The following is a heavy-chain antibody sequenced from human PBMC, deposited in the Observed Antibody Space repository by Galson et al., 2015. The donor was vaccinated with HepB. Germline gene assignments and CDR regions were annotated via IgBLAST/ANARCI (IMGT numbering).Heavy chain of an antibody. V-gene: IGHV7-4-1*02. Sequence: SCKASGYTFTSYAMNWVRQAPGQGLEWMGWINTNTGNPTYAQGFTGRFVFSLDTSVSTAYLQISSLKAEDTAVYYCARGRTHYDSSGYYYVVPINWFDPWGQGTLVTVSS. CDR1: GYTFTSYA. CDR3: ARGRTHYDSSGYYYVVPINWFDP. CDR2: INTNTGNP. J-gene: IGHJ5*02. D-gene: IGHD3-22*01.